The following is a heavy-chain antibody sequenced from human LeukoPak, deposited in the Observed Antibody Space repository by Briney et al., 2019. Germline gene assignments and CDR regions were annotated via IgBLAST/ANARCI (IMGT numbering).Heavy chain of an antibody. Sequence: GRSLRLSCAASGFTFSSYAMHWVRQAPGQGLEWVAVISYDGSNKYYADSVKGRFTISRDNSKNTLYLQMNSLRAEDTAVYYCASPGEPGYSGYDSYFDYWGQGTLVTVSS. D-gene: IGHD5-12*01. CDR2: ISYDGSNK. V-gene: IGHV3-30*04. CDR3: ASPGEPGYSGYDSYFDY. J-gene: IGHJ4*02. CDR1: GFTFSSYA.